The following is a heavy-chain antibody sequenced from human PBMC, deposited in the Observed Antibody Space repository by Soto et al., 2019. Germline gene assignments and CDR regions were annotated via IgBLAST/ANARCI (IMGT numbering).Heavy chain of an antibody. Sequence: GGSLRLSCVASGFIFSDYYMSWIRQAPGKGLECVAYISVSSTYANYADSVEGRFTISRDNAENSLFLQMNSLRVEDSAVYFCARGVRYYSSEKTANFDYWGQGA. CDR1: GFIFSDYY. D-gene: IGHD2-21*01. J-gene: IGHJ4*02. CDR3: ARGVRYYSSEKTANFDY. CDR2: ISVSSTYA. V-gene: IGHV3-11*03.